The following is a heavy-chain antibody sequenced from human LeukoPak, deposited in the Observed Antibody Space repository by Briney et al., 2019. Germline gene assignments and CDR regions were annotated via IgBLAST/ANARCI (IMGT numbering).Heavy chain of an antibody. D-gene: IGHD1-1*01. J-gene: IGHJ3*02. CDR3: ARAPARNWNGAFDI. Sequence: SQTLSLTCAISGDSVSSNSAAWNWIRQSPSRGLEWLGRTYYRPKWYNDYAVPVKSRITINPDTSKNQFSLQLNSVTPEDTAVYYCARAPARNWNGAFDIWGQGTMVTVSS. CDR2: TYYRPKWYN. CDR1: GDSVSSNSAA. V-gene: IGHV6-1*01.